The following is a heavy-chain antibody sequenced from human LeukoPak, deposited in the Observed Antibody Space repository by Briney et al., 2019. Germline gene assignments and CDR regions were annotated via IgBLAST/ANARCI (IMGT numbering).Heavy chain of an antibody. Sequence: GGSLRLSCAASGFTFSSYWMFWVRQAPGKGLVWVSHINIDGSNTVYADSVKGRFTISRDNAKNSLYLQMNSLRAEDTALYYCARGGTLGIFGVVLRMDVWGKGTTVTVSS. CDR3: ARGGTLGIFGVVLRMDV. D-gene: IGHD3-3*01. CDR1: GFTFSSYW. V-gene: IGHV3-74*01. J-gene: IGHJ6*04. CDR2: INIDGSNT.